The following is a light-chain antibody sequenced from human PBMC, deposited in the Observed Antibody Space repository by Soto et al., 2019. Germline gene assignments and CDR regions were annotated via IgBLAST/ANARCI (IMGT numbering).Light chain of an antibody. CDR3: QHYSSSPWS. V-gene: IGKV3-20*01. J-gene: IGKJ1*01. Sequence: EIVLTQSPGTLSLSPGERATLSCRASQSVTSNYLAWYQQKPGQAPSLLIYGASSGATGIPDRFSGSGSGTDFSISSSSLEPEDFAVYYCQHYSSSPWSFGQGTKVEIK. CDR2: GAS. CDR1: QSVTSNY.